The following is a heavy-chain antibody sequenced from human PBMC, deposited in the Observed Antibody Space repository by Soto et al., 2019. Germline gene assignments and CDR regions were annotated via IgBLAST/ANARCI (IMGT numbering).Heavy chain of an antibody. CDR2: ISWNSGTI. V-gene: IGHV3-9*01. Sequence: GGALRLSCAASGFTFYDYAMQWGRQAPGKGLEWVSGISWNSGTIVYADSLKGRFTVSRDNTKNSLYLQLNSLRPEDTALYYCARSRGGGPHYYMDVWGKGTPVTVSS. CDR3: ARSRGGGPHYYMDV. D-gene: IGHD3-10*01. J-gene: IGHJ6*03. CDR1: GFTFYDYA.